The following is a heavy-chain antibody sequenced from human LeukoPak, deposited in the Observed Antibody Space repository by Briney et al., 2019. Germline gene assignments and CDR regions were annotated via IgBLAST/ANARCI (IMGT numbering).Heavy chain of an antibody. Sequence: SETLSLTCAVYGGSFSGYYWSWIRQPPGKGLEWIGEINHSGSTNYNPSLKSRVTISVDKSRKQFFLKLSPGTAEDTAVYYVARVSYYDSSGNRGAFDYWGQGTLVTVSS. CDR3: ARVSYYDSSGNRGAFDY. CDR1: GGSFSGYY. J-gene: IGHJ4*02. V-gene: IGHV4-34*01. CDR2: INHSGST. D-gene: IGHD3-22*01.